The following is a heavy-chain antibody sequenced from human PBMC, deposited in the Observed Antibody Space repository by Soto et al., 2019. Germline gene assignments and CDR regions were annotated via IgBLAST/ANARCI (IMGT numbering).Heavy chain of an antibody. CDR2: FDPEDGET. J-gene: IGHJ3*02. V-gene: IGHV1-24*01. D-gene: IGHD6-25*01. Sequence: GASVKVSCKVSGYALTELSMHWVRQAPGKGLEWMGGFDPEDGETIYAQKFQGRVTMTEDTSTDTAYMELSSLRSEDTAVYYCATDFRSDDAFDIWGQGTMVTVAS. CDR1: GYALTELS. CDR3: ATDFRSDDAFDI.